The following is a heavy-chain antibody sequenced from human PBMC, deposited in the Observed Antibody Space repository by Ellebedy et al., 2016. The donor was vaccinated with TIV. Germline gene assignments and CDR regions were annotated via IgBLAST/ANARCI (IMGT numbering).Heavy chain of an antibody. Sequence: SVKVSCXASGGTFSSYAISWVRQAPGQGLEWMGGIIPIFGTANYAQKFQGRVTITADESTSTAYMELSSLRSEDTAVYYCARWVSTNYYYYYYMDVWGKGTTVTVSS. V-gene: IGHV1-69*13. J-gene: IGHJ6*03. CDR2: IIPIFGTA. D-gene: IGHD6-13*01. CDR1: GGTFSSYA. CDR3: ARWVSTNYYYYYYMDV.